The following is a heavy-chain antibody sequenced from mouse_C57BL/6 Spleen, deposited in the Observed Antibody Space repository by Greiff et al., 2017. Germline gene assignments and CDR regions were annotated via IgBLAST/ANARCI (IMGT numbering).Heavy chain of an antibody. CDR1: GFTFSDYG. D-gene: IGHD1-1*01. CDR3: ARGGTTVVAKFDY. CDR2: ISSGSSTI. V-gene: IGHV5-17*01. Sequence: EVKLMESGGGLVKPGGSLKLSCAASGFTFSDYGMHWVRQAPEKGLEWVAYISSGSSTIYYADTVKGRFTISRDNAKNTLFLQMTSLRSEDTAMYYCARGGTTVVAKFDYWGQGTTLTVSS. J-gene: IGHJ2*01.